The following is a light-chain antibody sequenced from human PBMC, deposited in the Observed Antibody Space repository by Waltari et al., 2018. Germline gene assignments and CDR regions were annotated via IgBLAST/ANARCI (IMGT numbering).Light chain of an antibody. J-gene: IGKJ3*01. CDR1: QILLHSDGKTY. CDR2: EVS. V-gene: IGKV2-29*02. CDR3: MQGRT. Sequence: DMVMTQTPLFLSVTAGQPASISCKSSQILLHSDGKTYLYWYLQKPGQSPQLLIYEVSSLFSGVPDRFSGSGSGTDFTLNISRVEAVDVGVYYCMQGRTFGPGTKVDIK.